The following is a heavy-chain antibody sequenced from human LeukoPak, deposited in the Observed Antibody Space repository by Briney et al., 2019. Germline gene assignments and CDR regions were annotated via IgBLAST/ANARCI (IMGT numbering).Heavy chain of an antibody. CDR1: GFAFSTYD. CDR2: ISGGSTYI. V-gene: IGHV3-21*01. Sequence: GGSLRLSCTASGFAFSTYDMNWVRQAPGKGLEWVSYISGGSTYIYYTDSVKGRFTISRDNAKNSLSLQMESLSAEDTAVYYCARESGIMVGDYYYYYMGVWGIGTTVTVSS. J-gene: IGHJ6*03. D-gene: IGHD1-26*01. CDR3: ARESGIMVGDYYYYYMGV.